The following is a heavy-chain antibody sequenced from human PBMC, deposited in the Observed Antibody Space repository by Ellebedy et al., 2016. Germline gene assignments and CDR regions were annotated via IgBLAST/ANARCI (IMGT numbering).Heavy chain of an antibody. CDR2: ISYSGST. D-gene: IGHD2-15*01. CDR1: GGSISSSSYY. CDR3: ARQDIHAYYYYGMDV. J-gene: IGHJ6*02. Sequence: GSLRLSCTVSGGSISSSSYYWGWIRQPPGTGLEWIGSISYSGSTYSNPSLKSRVTISVDTSKNQFSLKLSSVTAADTAVYYCARQDIHAYYYYGMDVWGQGTTVTVSS. V-gene: IGHV4-39*01.